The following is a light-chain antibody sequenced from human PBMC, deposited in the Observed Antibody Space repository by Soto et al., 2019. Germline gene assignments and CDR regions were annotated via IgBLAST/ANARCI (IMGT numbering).Light chain of an antibody. Sequence: QAVLTQAPSASGAPGQRVTISCSGSRSNIGRNSANWYQQLPGTAPKLLIYDNSQRPSGVPDRFSGSESGASASLAISGLQSEDEADYYCAAWDDSLNAWVFGGGTKLTVL. J-gene: IGLJ3*02. CDR3: AAWDDSLNAWV. CDR1: RSNIGRNS. CDR2: DNS. V-gene: IGLV1-44*01.